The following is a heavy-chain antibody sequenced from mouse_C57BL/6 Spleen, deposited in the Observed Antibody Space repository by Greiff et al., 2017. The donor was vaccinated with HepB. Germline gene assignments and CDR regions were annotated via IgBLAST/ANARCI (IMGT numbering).Heavy chain of an antibody. J-gene: IGHJ4*01. CDR3: ARLYEYDLYAIDY. D-gene: IGHD2-4*01. Sequence: EVQVVESGGDLVKPGGSLKLSCAASGFTFSSYGMSWVRQTPDKRLEWVATISSGGSYTYYPDSVKGRFTISRDNAKNTLYLQMSSLKSEDTAMYYCARLYEYDLYAIDYWGLGTPVTVSS. CDR1: GFTFSSYG. V-gene: IGHV5-6*01. CDR2: ISSGGSYT.